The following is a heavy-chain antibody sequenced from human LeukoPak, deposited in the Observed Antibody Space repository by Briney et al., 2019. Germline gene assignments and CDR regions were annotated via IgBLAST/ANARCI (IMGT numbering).Heavy chain of an antibody. Sequence: PGGSLRLSCAASGFTLRNFWIHWVRHAPGKGLVWVSRINIDGSSTNYAGSVKGRFTISRDNAKNTVSLQMNGLRVEDTAVYYCARVRTTYYYDTTGYSFDHWGQGTLVTVSS. V-gene: IGHV3-74*01. J-gene: IGHJ4*02. CDR1: GFTLRNFW. CDR3: ARVRTTYYYDTTGYSFDH. CDR2: INIDGSST. D-gene: IGHD3-22*01.